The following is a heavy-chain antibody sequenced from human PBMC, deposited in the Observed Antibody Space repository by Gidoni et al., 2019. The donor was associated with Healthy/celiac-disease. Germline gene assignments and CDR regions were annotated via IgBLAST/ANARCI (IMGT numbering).Heavy chain of an antibody. V-gene: IGHV4-61*02. CDR3: ARGHWGDAFDI. CDR2: IYTSGST. Sequence: QVQLQESGPGLVKPSQTLSLTCTVSGGSISSGSYYWSWIRQPAGKGLEWIGRIYTSGSTNYNPSLKSRVTISVDTSKNQFSLKLSSVTAADTAVYYCARGHWGDAFDIWGQGTMVTVSS. D-gene: IGHD7-27*01. CDR1: GGSISSGSYY. J-gene: IGHJ3*02.